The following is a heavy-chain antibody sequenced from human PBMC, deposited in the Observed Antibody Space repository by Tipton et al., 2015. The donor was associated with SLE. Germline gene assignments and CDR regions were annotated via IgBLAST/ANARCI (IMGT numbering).Heavy chain of an antibody. D-gene: IGHD6-19*01. Sequence: SLRLSCAASGFSFSSYWMHWVRQAPGKGLVWVSRINSDGSSTSYADSVKDRFTVSRDNAESMLYLEMNSLRAEDTAVYYCARSRWQWVSTLVDQWGQGILVTVSS. J-gene: IGHJ4*02. V-gene: IGHV3-74*01. CDR2: INSDGSST. CDR3: ARSRWQWVSTLVDQ. CDR1: GFSFSSYW.